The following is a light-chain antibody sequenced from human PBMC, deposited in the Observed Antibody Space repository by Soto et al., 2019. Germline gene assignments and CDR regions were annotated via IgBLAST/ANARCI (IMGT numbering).Light chain of an antibody. Sequence: EVVMTQSPAPLSVSPGEGVTLSCRASQGIGDTLAWYQHKPGQTPRLLIYDTSTRATGVPDRFRGSRAGPEFTLTISSLQSEDFAIYYGQPSNTWPLTFGGGTKVESK. CDR1: QGIGDT. V-gene: IGKV3-15*01. J-gene: IGKJ4*01. CDR3: QPSNTWPLT. CDR2: DTS.